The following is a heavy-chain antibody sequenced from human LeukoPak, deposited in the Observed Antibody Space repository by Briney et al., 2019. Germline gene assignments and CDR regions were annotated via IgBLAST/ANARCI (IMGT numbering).Heavy chain of an antibody. Sequence: ASVKVPCKASGYTFTSYGISWVRQAPGQGLEWMGWISAYNGNTNYAQKLQGRVTMTTDTSTSTAYMELRSLRSDDTAVYYCARDGGSGDFWSGKQDYWGQGTLVTVSS. CDR2: ISAYNGNT. CDR3: ARDGGSGDFWSGKQDY. D-gene: IGHD3-3*01. V-gene: IGHV1-18*01. J-gene: IGHJ4*02. CDR1: GYTFTSYG.